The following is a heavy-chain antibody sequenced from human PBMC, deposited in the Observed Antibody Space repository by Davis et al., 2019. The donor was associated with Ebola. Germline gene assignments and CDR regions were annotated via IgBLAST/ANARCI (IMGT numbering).Heavy chain of an antibody. CDR3: TRHYYGDYYFDY. D-gene: IGHD4-17*01. J-gene: IGHJ4*02. V-gene: IGHV3-21*01. CDR1: GFTFSTYT. CDR2: ISSSTSYI. Sequence: GESLKISCAASGFTFSTYTMNWVRQAPGKGLEWVSSISSSTSYIYYADSVKGRFSISRDNAKSSLYLQMNSLTAEDTAVYYCTRHYYGDYYFDYWGQGALVTVSS.